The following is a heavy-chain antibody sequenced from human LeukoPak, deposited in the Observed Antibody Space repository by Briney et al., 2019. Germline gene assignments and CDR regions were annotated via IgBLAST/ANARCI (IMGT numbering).Heavy chain of an antibody. CDR1: GYTFTASG. Sequence: GASVKVSCKTSGYTFTASGIGWVRRAPGQGLEWMGGIIPIFGTANYAQKFQGRVTITADESTSTAYMELSSLRSEDTAVYYCANSIRFGELSDFDYWGQGTLVTVSS. CDR2: IIPIFGTA. V-gene: IGHV1-69*13. D-gene: IGHD3-10*01. CDR3: ANSIRFGELSDFDY. J-gene: IGHJ4*02.